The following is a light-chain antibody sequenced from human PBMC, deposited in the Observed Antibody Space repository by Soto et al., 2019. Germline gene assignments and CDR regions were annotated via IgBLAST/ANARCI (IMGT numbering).Light chain of an antibody. CDR3: AAWDDSLSGWV. CDR1: SSNIGSNY. V-gene: IGLV1-47*01. J-gene: IGLJ7*01. CDR2: MNN. Sequence: QSALTQPPSASGTPGQRVTISCSGSSSNIGSNYVYWYQQLPGTAPKLLIYMNNQRPSGVPDRFSGSKSGTSASLAISGLRFEDEADYYCAAWDDSLSGWVFGGGTQLTVL.